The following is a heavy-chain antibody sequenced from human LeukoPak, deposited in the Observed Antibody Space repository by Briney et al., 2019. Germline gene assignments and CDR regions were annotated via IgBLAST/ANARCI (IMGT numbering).Heavy chain of an antibody. CDR2: IYWDDDE. CDR3: AYKARVAEDYCFDY. J-gene: IGHJ4*02. Sequence: SGPTLVKPTQTLTLTCTFSGFSLSSSGVGVGWIRQPPGKALEWLALIYWDDDERYSPSLKSRLTITKDTSKNQVVLTMTNMDPVDTATYYCAYKARVAEDYCFDYWGQGTLVTVSS. CDR1: GFSLSSSGVG. V-gene: IGHV2-5*02. D-gene: IGHD2-15*01.